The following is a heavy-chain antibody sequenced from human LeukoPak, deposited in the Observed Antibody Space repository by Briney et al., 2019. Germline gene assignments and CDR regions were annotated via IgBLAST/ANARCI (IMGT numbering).Heavy chain of an antibody. J-gene: IGHJ4*02. V-gene: IGHV3-48*03. CDR2: IISSGSTI. CDR1: GFTFSSYE. CDR3: ARSLYYYDSSGYYGIDY. D-gene: IGHD3-22*01. Sequence: GGSLRLSCAASGFTFSSYEMNWVRQAPGKGLEWVSYIISSGSTIYYADSVKGRFTISRDNAKNSLFLQMNSLRAEDTALYYCARSLYYYDSSGYYGIDYWGQGTLVTVSS.